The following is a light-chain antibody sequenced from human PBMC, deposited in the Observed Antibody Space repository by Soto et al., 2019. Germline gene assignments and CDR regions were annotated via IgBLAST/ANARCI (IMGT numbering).Light chain of an antibody. CDR1: QSVSSSY. CDR2: AAS. CDR3: QQYNNWPPWT. J-gene: IGKJ1*01. Sequence: EIVLTQSPGTLSLSPGERATLSCRASQSVSSSYLAWYQQKPGQAPRLLIYAASSRATGIPDRFSGSGSGTEFTLTISSLQSEDFAVYYCQQYNNWPPWTFGQGTKVEIK. V-gene: IGKV3-20*01.